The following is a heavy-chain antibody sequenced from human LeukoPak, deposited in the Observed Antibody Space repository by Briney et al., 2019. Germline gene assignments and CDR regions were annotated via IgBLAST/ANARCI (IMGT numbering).Heavy chain of an antibody. V-gene: IGHV3-11*04. J-gene: IGHJ4*02. D-gene: IGHD3-10*01. Sequence: GGSLRLSCAGSGFTFSDYYMSWIRQAPGKGLEWISYISSSGSTIYYADSAKGRFTISRDNAKNSLYLQMNNLRAEDTAVYYRARKPGAVDYWGQGTLVTVSS. CDR2: ISSSGSTI. CDR3: ARKPGAVDY. CDR1: GFTFSDYY.